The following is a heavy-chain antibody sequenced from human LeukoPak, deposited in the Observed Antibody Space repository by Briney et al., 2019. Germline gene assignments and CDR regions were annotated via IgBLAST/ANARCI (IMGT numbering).Heavy chain of an antibody. V-gene: IGHV1-46*01. Sequence: ASVKVSCKASGYTFTSYYMHWVRQAPGQGLEWMGIINPSGGSTSYAQKFQGRVTMTRDTSTSTVYMELSSLRSEDTAVYYCAALRQYCSSTSCSPEYWGQGTLVTVSS. CDR3: AALRQYCSSTSCSPEY. CDR2: INPSGGST. CDR1: GYTFTSYY. D-gene: IGHD2-2*01. J-gene: IGHJ4*02.